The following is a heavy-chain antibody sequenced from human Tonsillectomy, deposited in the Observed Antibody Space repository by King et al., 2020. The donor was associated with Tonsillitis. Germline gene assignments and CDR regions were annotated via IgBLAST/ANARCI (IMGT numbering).Heavy chain of an antibody. CDR3: ATVVFVLRFLQWFAYGMDV. Sequence: VQLVESGGGVVQPGRSLRLSCAASGFTFSSYGMHWVRQAPGKGLEWVAVISYDGSDKYYADSVKGRFTISRDNSKNTLYLQMNSLRVEDTAVYYCATVVFVLRFLQWFAYGMDVWGQGTTVTVSS. J-gene: IGHJ6*02. V-gene: IGHV3-30*03. CDR2: ISYDGSDK. D-gene: IGHD3-3*01. CDR1: GFTFSSYG.